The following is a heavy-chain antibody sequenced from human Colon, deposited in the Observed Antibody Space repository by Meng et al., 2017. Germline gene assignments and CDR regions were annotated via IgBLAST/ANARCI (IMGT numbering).Heavy chain of an antibody. CDR2: IHHGGTT. J-gene: IGHJ4*02. D-gene: IGHD4-23*01. V-gene: IGHV4-4*02. CDR1: GGSISSNYW. Sequence: QGQREGSGPGLVKPSGTLSLTCAVSGGSISSNYWWSWVRQSPKKGLEWIGEIHHGGTTNYNPSLKSRVTISVDTSNNQFSLKLSSVTAADTAVYYCARIDYGGNGIEKYFFDYWGQGTLVTVSS. CDR3: ARIDYGGNGIEKYFFDY.